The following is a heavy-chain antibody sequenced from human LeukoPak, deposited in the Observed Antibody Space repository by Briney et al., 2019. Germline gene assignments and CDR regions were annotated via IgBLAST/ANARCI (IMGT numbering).Heavy chain of an antibody. CDR2: MSSDGSNI. V-gene: IGHV3-30*18. D-gene: IGHD6-25*01. Sequence: GGSLRLSCAASGFTFSSYGMHWVRQAPGKGLEWVAVMSSDGSNIYYAASVKGRFTISRDNSKNTLYQQMNSLRAEDTALYYCVKGKYSSASTFDYWGQGTLVTVSS. CDR1: GFTFSSYG. J-gene: IGHJ4*02. CDR3: VKGKYSSASTFDY.